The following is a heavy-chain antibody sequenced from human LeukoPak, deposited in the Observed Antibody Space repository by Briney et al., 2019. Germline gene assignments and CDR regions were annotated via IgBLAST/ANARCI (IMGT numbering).Heavy chain of an antibody. CDR1: GYTFTRYY. CDR3: ARAAGTIVGYD. V-gene: IGHV1-18*03. CDR2: ISAYNGNT. Sequence: ASVKVSCKASGYTFTRYYMHWVRQAPGQGLEWMGWISAYNGNTNYAQKLQGRVTMTTDTSTSTAYMELRSLRSDDMAVYYCARAAGTIVGYDWGQGTLVTVSS. D-gene: IGHD6-13*01. J-gene: IGHJ4*02.